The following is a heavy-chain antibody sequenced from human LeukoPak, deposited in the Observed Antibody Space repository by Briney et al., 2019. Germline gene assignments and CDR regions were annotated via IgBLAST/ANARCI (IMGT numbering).Heavy chain of an antibody. CDR1: GFTFVTYW. J-gene: IGHJ4*02. Sequence: PGGSLRLSCVASGFTFVTYWMHWVRQVPGKGLVWVSRINGDGSSTLYADSVKGRFTISRDNAKNTLYLQMNDLRVEDTAVYYCARSFWGLYYFDYWGQGTLVTVSS. CDR2: INGDGSST. D-gene: IGHD3-16*01. V-gene: IGHV3-74*01. CDR3: ARSFWGLYYFDY.